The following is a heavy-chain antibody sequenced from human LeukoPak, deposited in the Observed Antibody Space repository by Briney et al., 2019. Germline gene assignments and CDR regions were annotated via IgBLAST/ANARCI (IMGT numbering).Heavy chain of an antibody. CDR1: GYTFTSYG. J-gene: IGHJ3*02. CDR2: INAYNGNT. D-gene: IGHD3-22*01. Sequence: ASVKVSCRASGYTFTSYGISWVRQAPGQGLEWMGWINAYNGNTNYAQKLQGRVTMTTDTSTSTAYMELRSLRSDDTAVYYCARVGGGSSGYYQDAFDIWGQGTMVTV. CDR3: ARVGGGSSGYYQDAFDI. V-gene: IGHV1-18*01.